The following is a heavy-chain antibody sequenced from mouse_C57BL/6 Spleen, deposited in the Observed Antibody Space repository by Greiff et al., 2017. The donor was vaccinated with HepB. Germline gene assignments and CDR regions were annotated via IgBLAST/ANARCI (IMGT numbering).Heavy chain of an antibody. CDR1: GYTFTSYW. D-gene: IGHD1-1*01. J-gene: IGHJ2*01. Sequence: QVQLQQPGAELVKPGASVKLSCKASGYTFTSYWMHWVKQRPGQGLEWIGMIHPNSGSTNYNEKFKSKATLTVDKSSSTAYMQLSSLTSVDSAVYYCARDYYGSRGDYFDYWGQGTTLTVSS. CDR2: IHPNSGST. V-gene: IGHV1-64*01. CDR3: ARDYYGSRGDYFDY.